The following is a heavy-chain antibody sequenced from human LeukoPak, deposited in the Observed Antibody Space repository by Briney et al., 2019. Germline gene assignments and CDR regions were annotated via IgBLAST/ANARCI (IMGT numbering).Heavy chain of an antibody. J-gene: IGHJ4*02. D-gene: IGHD2-2*02. V-gene: IGHV3-7*01. CDR2: IKLDGSDK. CDR1: GFTFNTYW. CDR3: ARDLCSSTSCYNGY. Sequence: GGSLRLSCVASGFTFNTYWMTWVRQAPGKGPEWVANIKLDGSDKYYVDSVKGRFTISRDNAKNSLYLQMNSLRAEDTAVYYCARDLCSSTSCYNGYWGQGTLVTVSS.